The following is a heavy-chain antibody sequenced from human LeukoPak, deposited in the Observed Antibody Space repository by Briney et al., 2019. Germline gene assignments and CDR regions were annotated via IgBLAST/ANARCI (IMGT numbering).Heavy chain of an antibody. J-gene: IGHJ4*02. V-gene: IGHV3-23*01. CDR3: AKVAQVLRYFDWLSGDY. Sequence: GGPLTLPCAASGFTFSSYRMSGPPQAPGKRLECLSTICGSGGSTYYADSVKGRFTISRDNSKNTLYLQMNSLRAEDTAVYYCAKVAQVLRYFDWLSGDYWGQGTLVTVSS. CDR2: ICGSGGST. D-gene: IGHD3-9*01. CDR1: GFTFSSYR.